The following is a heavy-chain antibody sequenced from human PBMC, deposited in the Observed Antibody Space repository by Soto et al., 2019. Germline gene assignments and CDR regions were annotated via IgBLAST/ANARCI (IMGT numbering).Heavy chain of an antibody. V-gene: IGHV3-21*01. Sequence: GGSLRLSCAASGVTLTTYTMNWVRQAPGKGLEWVSCISSSSTYIYYADSVEGRFTISRDNAKNSLYLQMDSLRAEDTAVYYCARELRDYYYMDVWGKGTTVTVSS. CDR3: ARELRDYYYMDV. CDR1: GVTLTTYT. D-gene: IGHD2-8*01. J-gene: IGHJ6*03. CDR2: ISSSSTYI.